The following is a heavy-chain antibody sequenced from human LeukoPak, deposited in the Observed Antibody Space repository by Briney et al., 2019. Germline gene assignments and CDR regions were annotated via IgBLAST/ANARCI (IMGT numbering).Heavy chain of an antibody. Sequence: SETLSLTCTLCGYSISSGYYWGWIRQPPGKGLEWIGSIYHSGSTYYNPSLKSRVTISVDTSKNQFSLKLSSVTAADTAVYYCARVGITIFGVDWYYFDYWGQGTLVTV. CDR3: ARVGITIFGVDWYYFDY. V-gene: IGHV4-38-2*02. CDR1: GYSISSGYY. J-gene: IGHJ4*02. CDR2: IYHSGST. D-gene: IGHD3-3*01.